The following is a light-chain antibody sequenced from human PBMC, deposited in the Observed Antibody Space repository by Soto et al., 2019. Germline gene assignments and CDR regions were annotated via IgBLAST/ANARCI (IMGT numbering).Light chain of an antibody. CDR3: QQYNSPYT. CDR2: KAS. V-gene: IGKV1-5*03. CDR1: QTISSW. Sequence: DIQMTQSPSTLSASVGDRVTITCRASQTISSWLAWYQQKPGKAPKLLIYKASSLESGVPSRLSGSRSGTEFTLTISSLQPDDFATYYCQQYNSPYTFGQGTKLEIK. J-gene: IGKJ2*01.